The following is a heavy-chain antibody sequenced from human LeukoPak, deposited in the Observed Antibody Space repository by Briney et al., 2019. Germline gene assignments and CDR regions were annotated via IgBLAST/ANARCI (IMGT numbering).Heavy chain of an antibody. CDR3: AREWGAAFDY. D-gene: IGHD3-16*01. J-gene: IGHJ4*02. CDR1: GFTFSSYW. Sequence: GGSLRLSCAASGFTFSSYWMHWVRQAPGQGLVWVSRTHSDGYSTTYADSVKGRFIISRDNAKNTLYLQMNSLRAEDTAVYYCAREWGAAFDYWGQGTLVTVSS. V-gene: IGHV3-74*01. CDR2: THSDGYST.